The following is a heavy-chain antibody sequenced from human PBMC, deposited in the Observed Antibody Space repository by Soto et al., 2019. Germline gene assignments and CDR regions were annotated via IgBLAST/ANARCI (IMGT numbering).Heavy chain of an antibody. CDR1: GYTFTSYG. V-gene: IGHV1-18*01. Sequence: QVQLVQSGAEVKKPGASVKVSCKASGYTFTSYGISWVRQAPGQGLEWMGWISAYNGNTNYAQKLQGRVTMTTDTSTSTAYMELRSLRSDDTAVYYCARDSLITMVRGVMSWFDPWGQGTLVTVSS. D-gene: IGHD3-10*01. CDR3: ARDSLITMVRGVMSWFDP. CDR2: ISAYNGNT. J-gene: IGHJ5*02.